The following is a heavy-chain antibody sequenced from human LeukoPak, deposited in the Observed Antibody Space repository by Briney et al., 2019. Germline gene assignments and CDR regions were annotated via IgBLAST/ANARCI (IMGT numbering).Heavy chain of an antibody. V-gene: IGHV1-2*02. CDR3: ARFTPGGTTAGAFDV. J-gene: IGHJ3*01. Sequence: GASVKVSCKAIGYSFTDYYMHWVRQAPGQGLEWMGWINPNSGGTNYAQKFQGRVTMTRDTSISTAYMELSRLTSDDTAEYYCARFTPGGTTAGAFDVWGQGTMVTVSS. D-gene: IGHD1/OR15-1a*01. CDR2: INPNSGGT. CDR1: GYSFTDYY.